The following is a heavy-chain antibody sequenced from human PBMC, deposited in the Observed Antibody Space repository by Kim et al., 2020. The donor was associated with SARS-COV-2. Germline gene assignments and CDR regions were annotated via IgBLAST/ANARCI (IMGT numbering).Heavy chain of an antibody. D-gene: IGHD3-22*01. CDR2: IYHSGST. CDR3: ARRDSSGYYIDY. J-gene: IGHJ4*02. CDR1: GGSISSGGYS. Sequence: SETLSLTCAVSGGSISSGGYSWSWIRQPPGKGLEWIGYIYHSGSTYYNPSLKSRVTISVDRSKNQFSLKLSSVTAADMAVYYCARRDSSGYYIDYWGQGTLVTVSS. V-gene: IGHV4-30-2*01.